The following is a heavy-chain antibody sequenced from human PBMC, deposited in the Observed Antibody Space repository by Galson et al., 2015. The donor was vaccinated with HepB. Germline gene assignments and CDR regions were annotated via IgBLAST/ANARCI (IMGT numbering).Heavy chain of an antibody. D-gene: IGHD3-3*01. CDR1: GFTFSSYS. J-gene: IGHJ6*03. V-gene: IGHV3-21*01. Sequence: SLRLSCAASGFTFSSYSMNWVRQAPGKGLEWVSSISSSSSYIYYADSVKGRFTISRDNAKNSLYLQMNSLRAEDTAVYYCARDFGSPPLETHYYYYYMDVWGKGATVTVSS. CDR2: ISSSSSYI. CDR3: ARDFGSPPLETHYYYYYMDV.